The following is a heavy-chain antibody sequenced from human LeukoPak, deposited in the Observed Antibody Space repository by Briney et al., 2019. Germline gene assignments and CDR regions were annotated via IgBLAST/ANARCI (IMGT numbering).Heavy chain of an antibody. CDR2: MNPNSGNT. Sequence: ASVTVSCKASGYTFTSYDINWVRQATGQGLEWMGWMNPNSGNTGYAQKFQGRVTMTRNTSISTAYMELSSLRSEDTAVYYCAREWPDFWSGYFTYYYYYGMDVWGQGTTVTVSS. CDR3: AREWPDFWSGYFTYYYYYGMDV. D-gene: IGHD3-3*01. V-gene: IGHV1-8*01. CDR1: GYTFTSYD. J-gene: IGHJ6*02.